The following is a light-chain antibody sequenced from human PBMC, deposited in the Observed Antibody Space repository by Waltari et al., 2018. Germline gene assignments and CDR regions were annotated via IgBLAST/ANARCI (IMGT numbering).Light chain of an antibody. CDR3: QQYNSAPYS. CDR1: KGISSW. CDR2: KAS. Sequence: DIQMTQSPSSLSASVGDRVTLTCRASKGISSWLVWYQQKPGKAPKFLLYKASSLQSGVPSRFSGSGSGTDFTLTISSLQPEDFATYYCQQYNSAPYSFGQGTKVEIK. J-gene: IGKJ2*03. V-gene: IGKV1D-16*01.